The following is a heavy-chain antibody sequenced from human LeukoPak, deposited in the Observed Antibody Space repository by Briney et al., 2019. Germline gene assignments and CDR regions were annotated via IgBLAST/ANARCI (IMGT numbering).Heavy chain of an antibody. CDR1: GYTFTGYY. Sequence: GASAKVSCKASGYTFTGYYMHWVRQAPGQGLEWMGWINPNSGGTNYAQKFQGRVTMTRDTSISTAYMELSRLRSDDTAVYYCARDRGVVSYYYYYMDVWGKGTTVTISS. J-gene: IGHJ6*03. CDR3: ARDRGVVSYYYYYMDV. V-gene: IGHV1-2*02. D-gene: IGHD2-15*01. CDR2: INPNSGGT.